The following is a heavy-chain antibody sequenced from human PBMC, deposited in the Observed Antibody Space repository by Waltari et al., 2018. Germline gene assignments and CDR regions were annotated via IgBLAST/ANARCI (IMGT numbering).Heavy chain of an antibody. Sequence: QVQLQESGPGLVKPSQTLSLTCTVSGGSISSGSYYWSWIRQPAGKGLEWIGYIYTSGSTNYNPSLKSRVTISVDTSKNQFSLKLSSVTAADTALYYCAKDLSWNHDGYFDYWGQGTLVTVSS. V-gene: IGHV4-61*09. CDR2: IYTSGST. CDR1: GGSISSGSYY. D-gene: IGHD1-1*01. CDR3: AKDLSWNHDGYFDY. J-gene: IGHJ4*02.